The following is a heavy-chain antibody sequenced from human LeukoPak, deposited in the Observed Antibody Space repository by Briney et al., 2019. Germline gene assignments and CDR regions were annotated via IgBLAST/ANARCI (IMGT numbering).Heavy chain of an antibody. Sequence: GGSLRLSCAASGLTFSNFPMHWVRQASGKGLEWVALIQDDGATTNYVDSVRGRFTISRDNSKSTVYLQMNSLKPDDTAVYYCATQSITLVVVISPFDYWGQGTLVTVSS. V-gene: IGHV3-30*02. CDR2: IQDDGATT. D-gene: IGHD3-22*01. J-gene: IGHJ4*02. CDR3: ATQSITLVVVISPFDY. CDR1: GLTFSNFP.